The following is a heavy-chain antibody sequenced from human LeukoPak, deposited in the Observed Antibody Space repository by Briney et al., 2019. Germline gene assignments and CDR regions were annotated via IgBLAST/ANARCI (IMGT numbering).Heavy chain of an antibody. CDR1: GFTFSSYA. V-gene: IGHV3-30*14. CDR3: ARESPYTYSIDY. D-gene: IGHD2-2*02. J-gene: IGHJ4*02. Sequence: KPGGSLRLSCAASGFTFSSYAMHWVRQAPGKGLEWVAVISYDGSNKYYADSVKGRFTISRDNSKNTLYLQMNSLRAEDTAVYYCARESPYTYSIDYWGQGTLVTVSS. CDR2: ISYDGSNK.